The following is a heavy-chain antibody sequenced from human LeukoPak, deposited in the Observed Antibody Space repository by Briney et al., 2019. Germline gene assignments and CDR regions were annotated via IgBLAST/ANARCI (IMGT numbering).Heavy chain of an antibody. Sequence: ASVKVSCKASGYTFTSYDISWVRQAPGQGLEWMGWVSGYNGNTKYAQKFQGRVTMTTDTSTSTAYMELRSLRSDDTAVYFCGNYDSRGKFDYWGQGTLVTVSS. V-gene: IGHV1-18*01. J-gene: IGHJ4*02. D-gene: IGHD3-22*01. CDR1: GYTFTSYD. CDR2: VSGYNGNT. CDR3: GNYDSRGKFDY.